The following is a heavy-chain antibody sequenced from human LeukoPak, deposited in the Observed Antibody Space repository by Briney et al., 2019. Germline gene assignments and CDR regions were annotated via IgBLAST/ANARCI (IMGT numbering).Heavy chain of an antibody. D-gene: IGHD2-15*01. CDR1: GYTFTSYY. CDR3: ARQEQDIVVVVAANWFDP. V-gene: IGHV1-46*01. Sequence: ASVMVSCKASGYTFTSYYMHWVRQAPGQGLEWMGIINPSGGSTSYAQKFQGRVTMTRDTSTSTVYMELSSLRSEDTAVYYCARQEQDIVVVVAANWFDPWGQGTLVTVSS. J-gene: IGHJ5*02. CDR2: INPSGGST.